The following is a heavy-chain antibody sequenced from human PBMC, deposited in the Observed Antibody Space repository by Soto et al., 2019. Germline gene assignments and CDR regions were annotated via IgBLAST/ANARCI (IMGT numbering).Heavy chain of an antibody. V-gene: IGHV5-51*01. J-gene: IGHJ4*02. CDR2: IYLGDSDT. Sequence: GESLKISCKGSGYIFTSYWIAWVRRMPGKGLEWMGIIYLGDSDTRYGPSFQGQVTISADESISTAYLQWSSLKASDTAMYYCARSPSDGRNFDYWGQGTLVTVSS. CDR3: ARSPSDGRNFDY. CDR1: GYIFTSYW.